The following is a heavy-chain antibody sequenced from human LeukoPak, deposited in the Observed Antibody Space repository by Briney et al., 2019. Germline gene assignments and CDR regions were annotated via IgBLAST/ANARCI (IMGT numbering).Heavy chain of an antibody. CDR1: RFTFSTYA. J-gene: IGHJ4*02. D-gene: IGHD3-9*01. CDR2: ISGSGGST. V-gene: IGHV3-23*01. Sequence: GGSLRLSCAASRFTFSTYAMSWVRQAPGKGLEWVSTISGSGGSTYYADSVKGRFTISRDNAKNSLYLQMNSLRAEDTAVYYCARGPTELRYFDWLLLLPIDYWGQGTLVTVSS. CDR3: ARGPTELRYFDWLLLLPIDY.